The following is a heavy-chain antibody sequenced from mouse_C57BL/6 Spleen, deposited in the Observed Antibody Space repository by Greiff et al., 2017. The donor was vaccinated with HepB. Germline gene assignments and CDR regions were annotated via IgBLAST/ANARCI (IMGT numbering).Heavy chain of an antibody. J-gene: IGHJ3*01. V-gene: IGHV5-9-1*02. CDR1: GFTFSSYA. CDR3: TRGTYDSWFAY. CDR2: ISSGGDYI. D-gene: IGHD2-4*01. Sequence: EVKLVESGEGLVKPGGSLKLSCAASGFTFSSYAMSWVRQTPEKRLEWVAYISSGGDYIYYADTVKGRFTISRDNARNTLYLQMSSLKSEDTAMYYCTRGTYDSWFAYWGQGTLVTVSA.